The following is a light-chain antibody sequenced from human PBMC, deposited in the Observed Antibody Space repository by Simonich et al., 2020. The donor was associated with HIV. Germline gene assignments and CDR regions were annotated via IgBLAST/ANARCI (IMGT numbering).Light chain of an antibody. CDR1: QSICRW. Sequence: DIQMTQSPSTLSASVGDRVTITCRASQSICRWLAWYQQKPGKDPKLLIYKASSLESGVPSRFSGSGSGTDFTLTISSLQPEDFATYYCQQSYSTPFTFGPGTKMDIK. CDR3: QQSYSTPFT. J-gene: IGKJ3*01. V-gene: IGKV1-5*03. CDR2: KAS.